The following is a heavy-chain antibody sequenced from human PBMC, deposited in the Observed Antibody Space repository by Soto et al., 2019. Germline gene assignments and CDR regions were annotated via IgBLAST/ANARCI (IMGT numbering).Heavy chain of an antibody. J-gene: IGHJ5*02. CDR2: IIPIFGTA. D-gene: IGHD3-10*01. Sequence: RASVKVSCKASGGTFSSYAISWVRQAPGQGLEWMGGIIPIFGTANYAQKFQGRVTITADESTSTAYMELSSLRSEDRAVYYCARDRVAYHYGSVSPAPGFDPWGQGTLVPVSS. CDR1: GGTFSSYA. V-gene: IGHV1-69*13. CDR3: ARDRVAYHYGSVSPAPGFDP.